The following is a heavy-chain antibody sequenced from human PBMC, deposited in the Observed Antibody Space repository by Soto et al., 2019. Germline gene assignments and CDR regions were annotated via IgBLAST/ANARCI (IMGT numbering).Heavy chain of an antibody. CDR1: GFNFDDSA. V-gene: IGHV3-9*01. J-gene: IGHJ4*02. D-gene: IGHD3-22*01. Sequence: GGSLRLSCVASGFNFDDSAMNWVRQVPGKGLEWVSGITWNSGHILYADSVKGRFTISRDNAKKSLYLELNSLRPEDTALYYCAKGRSSMIVVVMDYWGQGT. CDR3: AKGRSSMIVVVMDY. CDR2: ITWNSGHI.